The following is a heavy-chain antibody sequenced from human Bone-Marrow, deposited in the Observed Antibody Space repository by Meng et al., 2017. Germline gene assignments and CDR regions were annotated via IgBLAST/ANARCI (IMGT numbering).Heavy chain of an antibody. CDR2: ISNNTGNP. CDR3: ARGGDFDP. CDR1: GYTFTTYT. J-gene: IGHJ5*02. Sequence: QVQLVQSGSELKKPGAAVKVSCKASGYTFTTYTINWVRQAHGRGLEWVGGISNNTGNPTYVQGFTGRFVFSLDTSVSTAYLQISSLEAADTAVYYCARGGDFDPWGQGTLVTVSS. V-gene: IGHV7-4-1*02. D-gene: IGHD2/OR15-2a*01.